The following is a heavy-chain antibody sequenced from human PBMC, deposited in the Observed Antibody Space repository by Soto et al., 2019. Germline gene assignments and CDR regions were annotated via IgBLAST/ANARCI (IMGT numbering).Heavy chain of an antibody. V-gene: IGHV3-33*01. CDR3: ASGGAARASYYFDY. J-gene: IGHJ4*02. CDR1: GFTFSSYG. CDR2: IWYDGSNK. D-gene: IGHD6-6*01. Sequence: GGSLRLSCAASGFTFSSYGMPWVRQAPGKGLEWVAVIWYDGSNKYYADSVKGRFTISRDNSKNTLYLQMNSLRAEDTAVYYCASGGAARASYYFDYWGQGTLVTVSS.